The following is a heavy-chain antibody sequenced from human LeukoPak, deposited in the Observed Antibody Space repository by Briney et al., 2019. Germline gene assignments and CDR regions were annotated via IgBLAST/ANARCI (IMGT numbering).Heavy chain of an antibody. D-gene: IGHD2-15*01. V-gene: IGHV1-2*02. CDR2: INPNSGGT. CDR3: SRDSGYCSGGSCWYFDF. J-gene: IGHJ4*02. Sequence: ASVKVSCKASGYTFTGYYVHWVRQAPGQGLEWMGWINPNSGGTNFAQKFQGRVTMTRDTSMSTAYMELSRLKSDDTAVYYCSRDSGYCSGGSCWYFDFWGQGTLVTV. CDR1: GYTFTGYY.